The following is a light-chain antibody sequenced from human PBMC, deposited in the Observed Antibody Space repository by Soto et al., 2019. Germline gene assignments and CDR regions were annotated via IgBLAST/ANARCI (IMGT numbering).Light chain of an antibody. J-gene: IGKJ1*01. CDR3: HQYYNRPPWT. V-gene: IGKV3-15*01. CDR2: ATS. Sequence: EILMTQSPATLSVSPGDRAPLSCRASRSVDTDLAWYQQKPGQAPRLLVFATSARATGVPDRFRGSRSGTDFTLTISSLQPEDSATYYCHQYYNRPPWTFGQGTKVDI. CDR1: RSVDTD.